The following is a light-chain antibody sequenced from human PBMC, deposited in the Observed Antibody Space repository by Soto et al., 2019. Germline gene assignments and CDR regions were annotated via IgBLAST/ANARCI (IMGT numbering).Light chain of an antibody. CDR2: GAY. J-gene: IGKJ4*01. CDR3: QQYYNWPQLT. Sequence: EIVLTQSPGTLSLSPGERATLSCRASQSVSSSLAWYQQKPGQAPRLLISGAYTRATGIPARFSGSGSGTEFTLTISGLQSEDFAVYYCQQYYNWPQLTFGGGTKVDI. V-gene: IGKV3-15*01. CDR1: QSVSSS.